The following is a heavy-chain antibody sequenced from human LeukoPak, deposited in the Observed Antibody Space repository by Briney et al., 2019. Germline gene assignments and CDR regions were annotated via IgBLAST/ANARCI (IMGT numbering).Heavy chain of an antibody. J-gene: IGHJ4*02. CDR2: IYYSGST. D-gene: IGHD1-26*01. CDR1: GGSISSGGYY. Sequence: SETLSLTCTVSGGSISSGGYYWSWIRQHPGKGLEWIGYIYYSGSTYYNPSLKSRVTISVDTSKNQFSLKLSSVTAADTAVYYCAREWVAGFDYWGQGTLVTVSS. CDR3: AREWVAGFDY. V-gene: IGHV4-31*03.